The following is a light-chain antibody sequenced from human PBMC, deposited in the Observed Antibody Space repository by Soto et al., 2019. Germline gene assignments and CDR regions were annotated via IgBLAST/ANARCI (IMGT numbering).Light chain of an antibody. Sequence: EIVLTQSPGTVSVSPGDSATLSCRASQSVRSSYLAWYQQKSGQAPRLLTYGASSRATGIPDRLSGSGSETDLTLTIIRLEPEDFAVYYCQKYASSPWTCGQGTKVDIK. CDR1: QSVRSSY. CDR3: QKYASSPWT. CDR2: GAS. J-gene: IGKJ1*01. V-gene: IGKV3-20*01.